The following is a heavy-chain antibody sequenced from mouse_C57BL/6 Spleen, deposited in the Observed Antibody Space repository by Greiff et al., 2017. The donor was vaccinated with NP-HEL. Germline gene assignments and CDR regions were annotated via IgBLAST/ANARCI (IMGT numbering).Heavy chain of an antibody. Sequence: VQLQQSGPELVKPGASVKISCKASGYTFTDYYMNWVKQSHGKSLEWIGDINPNNGGTSYNQKFKGKATLTVDKSSSTAYMELRSLTSEDSAVYYCARQLQWYFDVWGTGTTVTVSS. D-gene: IGHD1-1*01. J-gene: IGHJ1*03. CDR2: INPNNGGT. CDR3: ARQLQWYFDV. CDR1: GYTFTDYY. V-gene: IGHV1-26*01.